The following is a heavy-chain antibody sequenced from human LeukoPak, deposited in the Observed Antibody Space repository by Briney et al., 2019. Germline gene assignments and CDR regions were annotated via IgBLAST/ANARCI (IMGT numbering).Heavy chain of an antibody. CDR3: ARGLIEYSSSFSDY. J-gene: IGHJ4*02. CDR1: GYTFTGYY. CDR2: INPNSGGT. D-gene: IGHD6-6*01. Sequence: ASVKVSCKASGYTFTGYYMHWVRQAPGQGLEWMGRINPNSGGTNYAQKFQGRVTMTRDTSISTAYMELSRLRSYDTAVYYCARGLIEYSSSFSDYWGQGTLVTVSS. V-gene: IGHV1-2*06.